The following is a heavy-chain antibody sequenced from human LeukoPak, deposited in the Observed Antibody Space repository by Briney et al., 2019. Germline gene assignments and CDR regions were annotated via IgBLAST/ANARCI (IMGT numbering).Heavy chain of an antibody. D-gene: IGHD4-11*01. J-gene: IGHJ4*02. CDR2: IYYSGTT. Sequence: PSETLSLTCTVSGGSVSSGSYYWSWIRQPPGKGLEWIGYIYYSGTTNYNPSLKSRVTISVDTSKNQFSLKLSSATAADTAVYYCVRESYSRYFDYWGQGSLVTVSS. V-gene: IGHV4-61*01. CDR3: VRESYSRYFDY. CDR1: GGSVSSGSYY.